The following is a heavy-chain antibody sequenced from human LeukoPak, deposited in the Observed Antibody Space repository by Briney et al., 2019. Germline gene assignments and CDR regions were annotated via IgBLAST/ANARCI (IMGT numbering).Heavy chain of an antibody. J-gene: IGHJ4*02. V-gene: IGHV4-39*01. CDR2: IYYSGNT. CDR3: TRTPPGGGGDFDY. CDR1: GDSISSSSYL. D-gene: IGHD4-23*01. Sequence: SETLSLTCTVSGDSISSSSYLWGWIRQPPGKGLEWIGSIYYSGNTYYNPSFKSRVTISVDTSKNQFSLKVTSVTAADTAVYYCTRTPPGGGGDFDYWGEGTLVTVSS.